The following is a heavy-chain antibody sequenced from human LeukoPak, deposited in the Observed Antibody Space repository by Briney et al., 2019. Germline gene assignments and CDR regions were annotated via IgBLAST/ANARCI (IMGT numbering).Heavy chain of an antibody. D-gene: IGHD3-3*01. Sequence: GGSLRLSCAASGFTLGCYAMHWVRQAPGKGLEYVSAISSNGGSTYYANSVKGRFTISRDNSKNTLYLQMGSLRAEDMAVYYCARGSGYDFWSGYYQPVDYWGQGTLVTVSS. J-gene: IGHJ4*02. CDR2: ISSNGGST. CDR3: ARGSGYDFWSGYYQPVDY. V-gene: IGHV3-64*01. CDR1: GFTLGCYA.